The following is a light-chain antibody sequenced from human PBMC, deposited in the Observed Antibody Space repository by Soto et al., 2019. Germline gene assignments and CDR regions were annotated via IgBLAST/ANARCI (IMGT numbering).Light chain of an antibody. CDR1: SSNIGSNT. V-gene: IGLV1-44*01. CDR3: AAWDDSLTGPG. J-gene: IGLJ2*01. Sequence: QPVLTQPPSASGTPGQRVTISCSGSSSNIGSNTVNWYQQLPGTAPKLLIYSNNQRPSGVPDRFSGSKSGTSASLAISGLQSEDEADYYCAAWDDSLTGPGFGGGTKLTVL. CDR2: SNN.